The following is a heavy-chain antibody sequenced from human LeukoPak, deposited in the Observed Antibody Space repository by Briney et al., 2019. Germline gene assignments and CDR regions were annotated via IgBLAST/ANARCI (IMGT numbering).Heavy chain of an antibody. CDR1: GGTFSIYA. CDR2: IIPIFGTA. J-gene: IGHJ5*02. CDR3: AREDYYDSGSNDH. Sequence: ASVTVSCTASGGTFSIYAISWVRQAPGQGLEWMGGIIPIFGTANYAQKFQGRVTITADKSTSTAYMELSSLRSEDTAVYYCAREDYYDSGSNDHWGQGTLVTVSS. V-gene: IGHV1-69*06. D-gene: IGHD3-22*01.